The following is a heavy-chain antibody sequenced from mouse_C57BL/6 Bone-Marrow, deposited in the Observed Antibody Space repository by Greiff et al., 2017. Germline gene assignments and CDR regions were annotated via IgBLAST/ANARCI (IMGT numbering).Heavy chain of an antibody. CDR2: INSDGGST. D-gene: IGHD2-4*01. CDR1: EYEFPSHD. Sequence: DVQLVESGGGLVQPGESLKLSCESNEYEFPSHDMSWVRKTPEKRLELVAAINSDGGSTYYPDTMERRFIISRDHAKKTLYVQMSSLRSEYTALYYCARPLLLLRLACLAYWGQGTLVTVSA. V-gene: IGHV5-2*01. J-gene: IGHJ3*01. CDR3: ARPLLLLRLACLAY.